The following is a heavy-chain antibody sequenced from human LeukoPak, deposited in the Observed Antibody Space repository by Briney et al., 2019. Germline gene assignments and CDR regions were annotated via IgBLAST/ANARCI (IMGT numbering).Heavy chain of an antibody. J-gene: IGHJ4*02. CDR1: GGSISSYY. V-gene: IGHV4-59*12. Sequence: SETLSLTCTVSGGSISSYYWSWIRQPPGKGLEWIGYIYYSGSTNYNPSLKSRVTISVDTSKNQFSLKLSSVTAADTAVYYCARRSQSGSYDYWGQGTLVTVSS. CDR3: ARRSQSGSYDY. CDR2: IYYSGST. D-gene: IGHD1-26*01.